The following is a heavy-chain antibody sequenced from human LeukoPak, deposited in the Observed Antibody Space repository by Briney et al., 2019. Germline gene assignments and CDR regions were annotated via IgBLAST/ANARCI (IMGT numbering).Heavy chain of an antibody. CDR2: IYTSGST. V-gene: IGHV4-61*02. CDR3: ARDRQGFDAFDI. D-gene: IGHD6-6*01. J-gene: IGHJ3*02. Sequence: SQTLSLTCTVSGGSISSGSYYWSWIRQPAGKGLEWIGRIYTSGSTNYNPSLKSRVTISVGTSKNQFSLKLSSVTAADTAVYYCARDRQGFDAFDIWGQGTMVTVSS. CDR1: GGSISSGSYY.